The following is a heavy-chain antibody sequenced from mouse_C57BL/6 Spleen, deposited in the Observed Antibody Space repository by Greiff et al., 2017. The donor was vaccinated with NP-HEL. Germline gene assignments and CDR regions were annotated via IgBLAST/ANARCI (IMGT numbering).Heavy chain of an antibody. CDR1: GFTFSDYY. D-gene: IGHD1-1*01. Sequence: EVKVVESEGGLVQPGSSMKLSCTASGFTFSDYYMAWVRQVPEKGLEWVANINYDGSSTYYLDSLKSRFIISRDNAKNILYLQMSSLKSEDTATYYCARHYGSSYPYYFDYWGQGTTLTVSS. CDR3: ARHYGSSYPYYFDY. CDR2: INYDGSST. J-gene: IGHJ2*01. V-gene: IGHV5-16*01.